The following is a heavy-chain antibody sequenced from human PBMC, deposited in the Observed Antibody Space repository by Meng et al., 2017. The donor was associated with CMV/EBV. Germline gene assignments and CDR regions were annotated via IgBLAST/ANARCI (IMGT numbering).Heavy chain of an antibody. Sequence: QGQRQESGPCLVKPSQPPSLTCSVSGCSISSGDYYWSWIRQPPGKGLEWIGYIYYSGTTYYNPSLESRVTISVDTSKNQFSLNLSSVTAADTAVYYCARLSGSGTTSTGYHYAFDSWGQGTLVTVSS. V-gene: IGHV4-30-4*08. CDR2: IYYSGTT. CDR1: GCSISSGDYY. J-gene: IGHJ4*02. CDR3: ARLSGSGTTSTGYHYAFDS. D-gene: IGHD3-22*01.